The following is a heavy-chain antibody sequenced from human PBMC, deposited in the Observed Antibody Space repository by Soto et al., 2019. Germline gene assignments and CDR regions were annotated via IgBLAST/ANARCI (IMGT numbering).Heavy chain of an antibody. V-gene: IGHV3-23*01. CDR2: ISGSGGST. Sequence: GGPLRLSCAASGFTFSSYAMRWVRQAPGKGLEWVSAISGSGGSTYYADSVKGRFTISRDNSKNTLYLQMNSLRAEDTAVYYCAKDFEGGMDVWGQGTTVTVSS. CDR1: GFTFSSYA. CDR3: AKDFEGGMDV. D-gene: IGHD3-9*01. J-gene: IGHJ6*02.